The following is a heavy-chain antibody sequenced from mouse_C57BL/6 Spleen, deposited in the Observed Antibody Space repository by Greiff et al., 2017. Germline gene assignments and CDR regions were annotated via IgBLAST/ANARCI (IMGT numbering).Heavy chain of an antibody. CDR1: GFTFNTYA. D-gene: IGHD2-5*01. V-gene: IGHV10-3*01. J-gene: IGHJ2*01. CDR2: ISSKSSNYAT. Sequence: EVQLVESGGGLVQPKGSLKLSCAASGFTFNTYAMHWVRQAPGKGLEWVARISSKSSNYATYYADSVKDRFTISRDDSQSMLYLQMNNLKTEDTAMYYCVRDRIDSNYLDYWGQGTTLTVSS. CDR3: VRDRIDSNYLDY.